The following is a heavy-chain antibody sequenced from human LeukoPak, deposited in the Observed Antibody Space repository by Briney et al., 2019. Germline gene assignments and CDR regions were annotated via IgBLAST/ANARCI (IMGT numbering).Heavy chain of an antibody. D-gene: IGHD3-10*01. J-gene: IGHJ4*02. CDR2: IRYDGSNK. V-gene: IGHV3-30*02. Sequence: PGGSLRLSCTVSGFTFSSYGMHWVRQAPGKGLEWVAFIRYDGSNKYYADSVKGRFTISRDNSKNTLYLQMNSLRAEDTAVYYCAKDGQRRMGISMIRGVRVKAYYFDYWGQGTLVTVSS. CDR1: GFTFSSYG. CDR3: AKDGQRRMGISMIRGVRVKAYYFDY.